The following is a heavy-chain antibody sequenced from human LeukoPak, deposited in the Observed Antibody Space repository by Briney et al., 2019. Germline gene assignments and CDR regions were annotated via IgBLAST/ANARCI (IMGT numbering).Heavy chain of an antibody. CDR2: IIPIFSTA. Sequence: SVKVSCKASGGTFSSYAISWVRQAPGQGLEWMGGIIPIFSTANYAQKFQGRVTITTDESTSTAYMELSSLRSEDTAVYYCARLWDYSSGYNDYWGQGTLVTVSS. V-gene: IGHV1-69*05. CDR3: ARLWDYSSGYNDY. J-gene: IGHJ4*02. D-gene: IGHD3-22*01. CDR1: GGTFSSYA.